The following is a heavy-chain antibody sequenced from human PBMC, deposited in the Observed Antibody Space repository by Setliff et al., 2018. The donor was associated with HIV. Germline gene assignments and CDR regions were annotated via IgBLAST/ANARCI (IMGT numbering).Heavy chain of an antibody. CDR1: GLPFYNYW. CDR2: ISNSGSTI. V-gene: IGHV3-11*04. J-gene: IGHJ4*02. CDR3: ARDSRTGYFDS. D-gene: IGHD2-2*01. Sequence: GGSLRLSCVASGLPFYNYWMTWLRRAPGRGLEWVSYISNSGSTIYYADSVKGRFSISRDNAKNSLYLQMNSLRAEDTAVYYCARDSRTGYFDSWGQGTLVTVSS.